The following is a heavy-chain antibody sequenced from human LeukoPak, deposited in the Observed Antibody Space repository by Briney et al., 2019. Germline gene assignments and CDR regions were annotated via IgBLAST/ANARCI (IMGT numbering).Heavy chain of an antibody. CDR1: GDSISSYY. CDR3: ATFPYGDRAFDF. CDR2: IYYSGYT. J-gene: IGHJ4*02. Sequence: SETLSLTCTVSGDSISSYYWSWIRQPPGKGLEWIGYIYYSGYTNYNPSLKSRVTISVDTSKNQLSLKLSSVTAADTAVYYCATFPYGDRAFDFWGQGALVTVSS. D-gene: IGHD4-17*01. V-gene: IGHV4-59*08.